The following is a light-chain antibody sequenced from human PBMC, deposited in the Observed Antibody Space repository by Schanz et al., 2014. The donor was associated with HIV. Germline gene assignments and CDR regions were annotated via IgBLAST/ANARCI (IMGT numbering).Light chain of an antibody. CDR1: QSVSSSY. V-gene: IGKV3-20*01. Sequence: EIVLTQSPGTLSLSPGERATLSCRASQSVSSSYLTWYQQKPGQAPRLVIYATSTRAAGIPDRFSGTGSGTDFTLTISSLQSEDFATYFCLQYDSDSWTFGQGTKLDIQ. CDR2: ATS. J-gene: IGKJ2*02. CDR3: LQYDSDSWT.